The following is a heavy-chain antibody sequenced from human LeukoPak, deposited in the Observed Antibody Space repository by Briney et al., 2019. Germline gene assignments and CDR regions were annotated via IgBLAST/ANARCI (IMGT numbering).Heavy chain of an antibody. J-gene: IGHJ3*02. CDR3: ASPFSSTSASDAFDI. CDR1: GYTFTSYA. CDR2: INPNSGGT. Sequence: ASVKVSCKASGYTFTSYAMNWVRQAPGQGLEWMGWINPNSGGTNYAQKFQGRVTMTRDTSISTAYMELSRLRSDDTAVYYCASPFSSTSASDAFDIWGQGTMVTVSS. D-gene: IGHD2-2*01. V-gene: IGHV1-2*02.